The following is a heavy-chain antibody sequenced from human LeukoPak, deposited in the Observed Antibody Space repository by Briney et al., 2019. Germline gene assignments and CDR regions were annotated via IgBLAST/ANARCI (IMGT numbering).Heavy chain of an antibody. D-gene: IGHD4-23*01. Sequence: PGGSLRLSCAASGFIFSNYAMSWVRQAPGKGLEWVSAVNSGGRTFYADSVKGRFTISRDNSKNTVSLQMNNLRAEDTAVYYCAKEKTTVLTPGAEYWGQGTLVAVSS. V-gene: IGHV3-23*01. CDR2: VNSGGRT. CDR3: AKEKTTVLTPGAEY. J-gene: IGHJ4*02. CDR1: GFIFSNYA.